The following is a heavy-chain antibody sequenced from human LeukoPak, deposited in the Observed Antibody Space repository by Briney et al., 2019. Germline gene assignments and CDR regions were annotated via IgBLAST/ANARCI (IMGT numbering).Heavy chain of an antibody. J-gene: IGHJ4*02. Sequence: GGSLRLSCAASGFTFSSYAMSWVRQAPGKGLEWVSAISGSGGSTYYADSVKGRYTISRDNSKNTLYLQMNSLRAEDTAVYYCAKPRMITFGGVIVPTTYYFDYWGQGTLVTVSS. V-gene: IGHV3-23*01. CDR1: GFTFSSYA. CDR2: ISGSGGST. D-gene: IGHD3-16*02. CDR3: AKPRMITFGGVIVPTTYYFDY.